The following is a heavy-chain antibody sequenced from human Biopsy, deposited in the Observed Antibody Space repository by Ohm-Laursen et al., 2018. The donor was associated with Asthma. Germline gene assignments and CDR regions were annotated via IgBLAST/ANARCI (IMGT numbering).Heavy chain of an antibody. D-gene: IGHD3-22*01. CDR2: IYSGGTS. V-gene: IGHV3-53*01. J-gene: IGHJ4*02. CDR3: ARGDSSNWSHYYFDY. Sequence: SLRLSCSASGFTVSRDHMFWVRQAPGKGLEWVSVIYSGGTSHTADSVRGRITISRDFSKNTLHLQMHSLRVEDTAVYYCARGDSSNWSHYYFDYWGQGTLVTVSS. CDR1: GFTVSRDH.